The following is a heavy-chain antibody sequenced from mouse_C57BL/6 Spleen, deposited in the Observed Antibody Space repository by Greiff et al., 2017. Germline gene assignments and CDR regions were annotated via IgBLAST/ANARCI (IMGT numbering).Heavy chain of an antibody. CDR3: ARRTGLYWYFDV. CDR2: ISDGGSYT. CDR1: GFTFSSYA. D-gene: IGHD2-13*01. Sequence: EVKVVESGGGLVKPGGSLKLSCAASGFTFSSYAMSWVRQTPEKRLEWVATISDGGSYTYYPDNVKGRFTISRDNAKNNLYLQMSHLKSEDTAMYYCARRTGLYWYFDVWGTGTTVTVSS. J-gene: IGHJ1*03. V-gene: IGHV5-4*03.